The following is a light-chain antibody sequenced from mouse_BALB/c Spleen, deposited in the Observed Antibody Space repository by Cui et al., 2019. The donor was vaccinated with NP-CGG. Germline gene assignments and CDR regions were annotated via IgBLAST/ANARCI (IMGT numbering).Light chain of an antibody. CDR2: GTN. Sequence: AVVPLQSALTTSPGETVTLTCRSSSGAVTTSHYANWVQEKPDHLFTGLIGGTNNRAPGVPARFSGSLIGDKAALTITGTQTEDEAIFFCALWYSNHWVFGGGTKLTVL. CDR3: ALWYSNHWV. CDR1: SGAVTTSHY. V-gene: IGLV1*01. J-gene: IGLJ1*01.